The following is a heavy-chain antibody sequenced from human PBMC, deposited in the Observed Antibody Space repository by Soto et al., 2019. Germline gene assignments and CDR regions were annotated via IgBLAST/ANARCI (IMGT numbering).Heavy chain of an antibody. Sequence: QVTLKESGPVLVKPTEPLTLTCTVSGFSLSNARMGVSWFRQPPGKALEWLAHIFSNDEKSSSTSLKIRLTISKDTSKRQVVLTMTNMDPVDTATYYCARIVYYWNYIRSCYGMDVWGQGPTVTVSS. CDR1: GFSLSNARMG. J-gene: IGHJ6*02. CDR3: ARIVYYWNYIRSCYGMDV. V-gene: IGHV2-26*01. D-gene: IGHD1-7*01. CDR2: IFSNDEK.